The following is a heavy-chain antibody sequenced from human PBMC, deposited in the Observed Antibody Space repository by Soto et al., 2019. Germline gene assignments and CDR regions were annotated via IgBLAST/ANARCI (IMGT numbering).Heavy chain of an antibody. J-gene: IGHJ6*02. Sequence: KPSETLSLTCAVYGGSFSGYYWSWIRQPPGKGLEWIGEINHSGSTNYNPSLKSRVTISVDTSKNQFSLKLSSVTAADTAVYYCARGSSGWYYYYGMDVWGQGTTVTVSS. CDR3: ARGSSGWYYYYGMDV. D-gene: IGHD6-19*01. CDR2: INHSGST. CDR1: GGSFSGYY. V-gene: IGHV4-34*01.